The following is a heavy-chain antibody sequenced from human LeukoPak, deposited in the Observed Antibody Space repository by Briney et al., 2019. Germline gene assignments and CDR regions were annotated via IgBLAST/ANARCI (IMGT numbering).Heavy chain of an antibody. D-gene: IGHD3-10*01. CDR3: ARGILWFGDDV. V-gene: IGHV1-8*01. CDR1: GYTFTNYD. Sequence: ASMKVSCKASGYTFTNYDINWVRQATGQGLEWMGWMNPNSGNTGYAQKFQGRVTMTRNTSISTAYMELSSLRSEDTAVYYCARGILWFGDDVWGKGTTVTISS. CDR2: MNPNSGNT. J-gene: IGHJ6*04.